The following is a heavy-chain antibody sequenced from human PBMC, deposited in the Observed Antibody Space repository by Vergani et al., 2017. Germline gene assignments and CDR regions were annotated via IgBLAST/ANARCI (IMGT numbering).Heavy chain of an antibody. CDR3: ARRLSSSWDPYGMDV. V-gene: IGHV1-69*04. CDR2: ISAILGIA. CDR1: GGTFSSSS. J-gene: IGHJ6*02. Sequence: QVQLVQSGAEVKKPGSSVKVSCKASGGTFSSSSISWGRQAPGQGLEWRGRISAILGIANYAQKFQGRVTITADKSTSTAYMELSSLRSEDTAVYYCARRLSSSWDPYGMDVWGQGTTVTVSS. D-gene: IGHD6-13*01.